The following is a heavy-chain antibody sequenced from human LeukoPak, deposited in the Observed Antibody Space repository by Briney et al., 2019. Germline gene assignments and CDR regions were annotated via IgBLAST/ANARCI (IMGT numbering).Heavy chain of an antibody. J-gene: IGHJ5*02. Sequence: ASVKVSCKASGYTFTGYYMHWVRQAPGQGLEWMGWINPNSGGTNYAQKFQGRVTMTRHTSISTAYMELSRLRSDDTAVYYCARDLISGSSGYYYRGGSDWFDPWGQGTLVTVSS. D-gene: IGHD3-22*01. CDR2: INPNSGGT. CDR1: GYTFTGYY. CDR3: ARDLISGSSGYYYRGGSDWFDP. V-gene: IGHV1-2*02.